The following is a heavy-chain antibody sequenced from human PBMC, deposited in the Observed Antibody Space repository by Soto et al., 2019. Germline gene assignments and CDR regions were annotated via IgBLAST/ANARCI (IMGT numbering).Heavy chain of an antibody. CDR3: ARDPNSSGGDY. CDR2: IYSGGST. D-gene: IGHD3-22*01. CDR1: GFTVSSNY. J-gene: IGHJ4*02. Sequence: PVGSLRLSCAASGFTVSSNYMSWVRQAPGKGLEWVSVIYSGGSTYYADSVKGRFTISRDNSRNTLYLQMNSLRAEDTAVYYCARDPNSSGGDYWGQGTLVTVSS. V-gene: IGHV3-53*01.